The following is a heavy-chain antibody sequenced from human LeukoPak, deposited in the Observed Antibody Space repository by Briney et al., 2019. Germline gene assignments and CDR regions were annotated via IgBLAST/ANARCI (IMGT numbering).Heavy chain of an antibody. CDR1: GFTFSSYA. V-gene: IGHV3-23*01. J-gene: IGHJ4*02. D-gene: IGHD6-19*01. CDR2: IRGSGGST. Sequence: GGSLRLSGAASGFTFSSYAMSWVRQAPGKGLEWVSGIRGSGGSTHSADSVKGRFTISRDNSENTLYLQLNSLRAEDTAIYYCAKGFSSGWYYFDYWGQGTLVTVSS. CDR3: AKGFSSGWYYFDY.